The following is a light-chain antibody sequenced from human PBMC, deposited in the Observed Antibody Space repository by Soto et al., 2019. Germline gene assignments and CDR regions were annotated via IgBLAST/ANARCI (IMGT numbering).Light chain of an antibody. CDR3: QQRSNWLIT. J-gene: IGKJ5*01. V-gene: IGKV3-11*01. CDR2: DAS. Sequence: EIVLTQSPATLSLSPGERATLSCRASESVRSYLAWYQQKPGQAPRLLIYDASNRATGIPARFSGSGSGTDFTLTISSLEPEDFAVYYCQQRSNWLITIGQGTRLEIK. CDR1: ESVRSY.